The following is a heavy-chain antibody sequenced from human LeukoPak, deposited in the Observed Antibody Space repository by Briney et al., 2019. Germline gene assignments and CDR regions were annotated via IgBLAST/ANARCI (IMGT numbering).Heavy chain of an antibody. D-gene: IGHD7-27*01. Sequence: PGGSLRLSCAASGFTFSSYSMNWVRQAPGKGLEWVSYISSSSSTIYYADSVKGRFTISRDNAKNSLYLQMNSLRAEDTAVHYCATGADNYYYYYGMDVWGQGTTVTVSS. CDR2: ISSSSSTI. V-gene: IGHV3-48*01. J-gene: IGHJ6*02. CDR1: GFTFSSYS. CDR3: ATGADNYYYYYGMDV.